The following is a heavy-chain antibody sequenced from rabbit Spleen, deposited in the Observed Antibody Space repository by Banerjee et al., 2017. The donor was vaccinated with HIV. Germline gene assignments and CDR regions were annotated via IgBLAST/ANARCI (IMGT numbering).Heavy chain of an antibody. CDR1: GVSFSGNSY. CDR2: IHAGSSGRT. Sequence: EQLEESGGGLVKPEGSLTLTCKASGVSFSGNSYMCWVRQAPGKGLEWIACIHAGSSGRTYYANWAKGRFTISKTSSTTVTLQMTSLTVADTATYFCARDFDGGSDFDLWGPGTLVTVS. D-gene: IGHD8-1*01. CDR3: ARDFDGGSDFDL. V-gene: IGHV1S45*01. J-gene: IGHJ6*01.